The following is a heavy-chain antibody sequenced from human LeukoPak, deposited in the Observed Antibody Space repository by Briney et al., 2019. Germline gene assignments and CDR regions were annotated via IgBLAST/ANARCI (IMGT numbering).Heavy chain of an antibody. CDR3: ARAIASYGDSAF. D-gene: IGHD5-18*01. V-gene: IGHV3-48*04. Sequence: GGSLRLSRAASGFKFGSFSMDWVRQAPGKGLEWLSYITSSSSATYYADSLMGRFTISRDNAKNSLYLQINSLRVDDTAVYYCARAIASYGDSAFWGQGTLVTVSS. J-gene: IGHJ4*02. CDR1: GFKFGSFS. CDR2: ITSSSSAT.